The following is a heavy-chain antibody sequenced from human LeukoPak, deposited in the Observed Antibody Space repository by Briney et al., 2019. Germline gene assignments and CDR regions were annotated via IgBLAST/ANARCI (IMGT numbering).Heavy chain of an antibody. CDR3: ARYRDGYNPLIDY. CDR1: GFTFSSYS. V-gene: IGHV3-48*02. CDR2: ISSSSSTI. Sequence: LSGGSLRLSGAASGFTFSSYSMNWVRQAPGKGLEWVSYISSSSSTIYYAGSVKGRFTISRDNAKNSLYLQMNSLRDEDTAVYYCARYRDGYNPLIDYWGQGTLVTVSS. D-gene: IGHD5-24*01. J-gene: IGHJ4*02.